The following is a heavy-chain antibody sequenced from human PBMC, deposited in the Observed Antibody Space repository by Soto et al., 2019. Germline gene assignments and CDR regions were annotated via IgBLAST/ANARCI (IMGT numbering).Heavy chain of an antibody. CDR1: GFTFSFYA. Sequence: PGGSLRLSCAASGFTFSFYAMNWVRQAPGKGLEWVSTISGSGGSPYYADSVKGRFTISRDNSKDTLYLQMNSLRAEDTSVYYCAKEGGLSGSYYISSSYYFDYWGQGTLVTVSS. CDR2: ISGSGGSP. J-gene: IGHJ4*02. V-gene: IGHV3-23*01. D-gene: IGHD1-26*01. CDR3: AKEGGLSGSYYISSSYYFDY.